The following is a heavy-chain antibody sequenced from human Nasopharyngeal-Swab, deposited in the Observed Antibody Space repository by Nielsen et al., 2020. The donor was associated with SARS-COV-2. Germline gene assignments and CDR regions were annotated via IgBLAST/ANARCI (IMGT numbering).Heavy chain of an antibody. D-gene: IGHD1-1*01. CDR2: IWYDGSNK. V-gene: IGHV3-33*08. CDR3: ARDEAGTANSGFDY. Sequence: GGSLRLSCAASGFTFSTSGMHWVRQAPAKGLEWVAVIWYDGSNKYYADSVKGRFTISRDNSKNTLYLQMNSLRAEDTAIYYCARDEAGTANSGFDYWGQGTLVTVSS. J-gene: IGHJ4*02. CDR1: GFTFSTSG.